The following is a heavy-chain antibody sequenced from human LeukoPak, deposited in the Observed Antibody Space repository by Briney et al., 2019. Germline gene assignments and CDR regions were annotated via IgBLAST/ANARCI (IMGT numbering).Heavy chain of an antibody. J-gene: IGHJ4*01. D-gene: IGHD4-17*01. CDR2: ISWDSDNI. CDR3: AKDRAGSLFGDYGGAFDY. CDR1: GFTFHDYA. V-gene: IGHV3-9*03. Sequence: GGSLRLSCAASGFTFHDYAMHWVRQAPGKGLEWVPGISWDSDNIAYANSVKGRFTISRDNAKHSLYLQMNSLKADDMAFYYCAKDRAGSLFGDYGGAFDYWGQKTLVTVSS.